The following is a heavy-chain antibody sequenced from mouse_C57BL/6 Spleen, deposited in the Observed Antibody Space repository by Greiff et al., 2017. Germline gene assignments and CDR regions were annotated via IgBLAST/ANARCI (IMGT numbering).Heavy chain of an antibody. D-gene: IGHD1-1*01. V-gene: IGHV5-17*01. CDR3: AVGYYGSSSWFAY. Sequence: EVKLMESGGGLVKPGGSLKLSCAASGFTFSDYGMHWVRQAPEKGLEWVAYISSGSSTIYYADTVKGRFTISRDNAKNTLFLQMTSLRSEDTAMYYCAVGYYGSSSWFAYWGQGTLVTVSA. J-gene: IGHJ3*01. CDR1: GFTFSDYG. CDR2: ISSGSSTI.